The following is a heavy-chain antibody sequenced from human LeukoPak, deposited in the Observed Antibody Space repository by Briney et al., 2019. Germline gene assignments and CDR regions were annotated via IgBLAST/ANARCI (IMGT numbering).Heavy chain of an antibody. V-gene: IGHV4-31*02. D-gene: IGHD3-16*01. CDR3: ARAGGFFSPFGY. Sequence: SETLSLTCTVSGGSISSGGYYWSWIRQHPGDGLEWIGYIYYSGSTYYNPSLKSRVTISIDTSKNHFSLKLSSVTAADTAVYYCARAGGFFSPFGYWGQGTLVTVSS. CDR2: IYYSGST. CDR1: GGSISSGGYY. J-gene: IGHJ4*02.